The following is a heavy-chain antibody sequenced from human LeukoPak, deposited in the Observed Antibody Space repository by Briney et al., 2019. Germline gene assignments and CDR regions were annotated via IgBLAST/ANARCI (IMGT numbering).Heavy chain of an antibody. CDR1: GFTFSSYT. CDR2: ISTSHSYI. CDR3: ARLGFNG. V-gene: IGHV3-21*01. D-gene: IGHD2-8*01. J-gene: IGHJ4*02. Sequence: GGSLRLSCSASGFTFSSYTFNWVRQAPGKGLEWVSSISTSHSYIYYADSLKGRFTISRDNAKNSLYLQMNSLRAEDTAVYYCARLGFNGWGQGTLVTVSS.